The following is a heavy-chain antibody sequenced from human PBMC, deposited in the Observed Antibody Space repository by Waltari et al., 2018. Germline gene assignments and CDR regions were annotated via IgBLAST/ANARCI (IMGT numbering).Heavy chain of an antibody. CDR1: GGSISSHY. CDR2: IYYSGST. Sequence: QVQLQESGPGLVKPSETLSLTCTVSGGSISSHYWSWIRQPPGKGLEWIGYIYYSGSTNYNPSLKSRVTISVDTSKNQFSLKLSSVTAADTAVYYCARVSRYCSGGSCYPQYYFDYWGQGTLVTVSS. V-gene: IGHV4-59*11. J-gene: IGHJ4*02. CDR3: ARVSRYCSGGSCYPQYYFDY. D-gene: IGHD2-15*01.